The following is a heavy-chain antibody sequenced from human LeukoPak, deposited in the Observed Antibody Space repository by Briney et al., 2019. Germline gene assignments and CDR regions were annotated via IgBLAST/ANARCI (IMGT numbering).Heavy chain of an antibody. J-gene: IGHJ6*02. D-gene: IGHD2-2*01. CDR1: GFTFSSFA. CDR2: ISGSGGST. Sequence: GGSLRLSCAASGFTFSSFAMSWVRQAPGKGLEWVSAISGSGGSTYYADSVKGRFTISRDNSKNTLYLQMNSLRAEDTAVYYCAKVGPPPTISVVVPAAQDVWGQGTTVTVSS. V-gene: IGHV3-23*01. CDR3: AKVGPPPTISVVVPAAQDV.